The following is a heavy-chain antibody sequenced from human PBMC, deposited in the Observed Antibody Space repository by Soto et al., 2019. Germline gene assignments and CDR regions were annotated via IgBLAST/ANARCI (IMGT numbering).Heavy chain of an antibody. CDR2: IDPNSGGT. V-gene: IGHV1-2*02. D-gene: IGHD3-10*01. CDR3: ARDPGAFGELWEF. Sequence: QVQLVQSGAEVKKPGASVKVSCKASGYTFTGYYIYWVRQAPGQGLEWMGWIDPNSGGTNYAQKFQGRVTMTRDTSVSTGIMELSRLRSDDTAVYYCARDPGAFGELWEFWGQGTLVTVSS. CDR1: GYTFTGYY. J-gene: IGHJ4*02.